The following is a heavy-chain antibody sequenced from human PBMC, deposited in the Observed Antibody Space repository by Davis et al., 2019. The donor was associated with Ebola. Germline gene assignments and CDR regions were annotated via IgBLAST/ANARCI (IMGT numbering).Heavy chain of an antibody. V-gene: IGHV1-69*13. CDR3: ASNNGDSWGDYYYGMDV. CDR2: IIPIFGTA. CDR1: GGTFSSYA. J-gene: IGHJ6*02. Sequence: AASVKVSCKASGGTFSSYAISWVRQAPGQGLEWMGGIIPIFGTANYAQKFQGRVTITADESTSTAYMELSSLRSEDTAVYYCASNNGDSWGDYYYGMDVWGQGTTVTVSS. D-gene: IGHD5-18*01.